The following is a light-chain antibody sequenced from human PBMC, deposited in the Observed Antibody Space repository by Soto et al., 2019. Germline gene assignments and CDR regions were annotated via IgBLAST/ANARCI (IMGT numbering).Light chain of an antibody. CDR1: SSNIGSNY. CDR3: AAWDDSLSDVV. V-gene: IGLV1-47*01. CDR2: RNN. J-gene: IGLJ2*01. Sequence: QSVLTQPPSASGTPGQRVTISCSGSSSNIGSNYVYWYQQLPGTAPKLLIYRNNQRPSGVPDRFSGSKSGTSASLAISGLRSEDEADDYCAAWDDSLSDVVFGGGTKLTVL.